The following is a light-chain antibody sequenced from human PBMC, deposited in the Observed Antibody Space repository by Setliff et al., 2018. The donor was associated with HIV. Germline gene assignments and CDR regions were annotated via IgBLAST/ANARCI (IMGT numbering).Light chain of an antibody. CDR3: SSYAGSSFYV. J-gene: IGLJ1*01. CDR2: DVS. CDR1: SSDVGGYNY. V-gene: IGLV2-8*01. Sequence: QSVLTQPASVSGSPGQSITLSCTGTSSDVGGYNYVSWYQHHPGNAPKLMIYDVSKRPSGVPDRFSGSKSGNTASLTVSGLQAEDEADYYCSSYAGSSFYVFGTGTKVTVL.